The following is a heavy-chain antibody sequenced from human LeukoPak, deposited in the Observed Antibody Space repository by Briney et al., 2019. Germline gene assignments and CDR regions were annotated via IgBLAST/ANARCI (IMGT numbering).Heavy chain of an antibody. Sequence: SETLSLTCTVSGGSISSSSYYWGWIRQPPGKGLEWIGSIYYSGSTYYNPSLKSRVTISVDTSKNQFSLKLSSVTAADTAVYYCARDGMGAAALFSFDYWGQGTLVTVSS. CDR1: GGSISSSSYY. J-gene: IGHJ4*02. CDR2: IYYSGST. D-gene: IGHD6-13*01. V-gene: IGHV4-39*07. CDR3: ARDGMGAAALFSFDY.